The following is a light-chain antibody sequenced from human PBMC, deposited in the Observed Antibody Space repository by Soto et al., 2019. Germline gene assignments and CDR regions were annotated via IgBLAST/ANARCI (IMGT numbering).Light chain of an antibody. CDR3: QQRSNWLT. V-gene: IGKV3-11*01. CDR1: QSVSSY. CDR2: DAS. Sequence: EIVLTQSPATLSLSPGERATLSCRASQSVSSYLAWYQQKPGQAPRLLIYDASNRATGIPARFSGSGSGTDSTLTISRLEPQDFAGDYCQQRSNWLTFGGGPKVDLK. J-gene: IGKJ4*01.